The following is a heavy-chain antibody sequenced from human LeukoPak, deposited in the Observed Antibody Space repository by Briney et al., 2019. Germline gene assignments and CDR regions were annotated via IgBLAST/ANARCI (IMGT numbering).Heavy chain of an antibody. V-gene: IGHV4-59*12. Sequence: SETLSLTCTVSGVSIRSNYWIWIRQPPGKGLEWIGHISYSGSTIYNPSLKSRVTILPDTSKNQFSLRLSSATAADTAVYYCARDGEGDEGWDYWGQGTLVTVSS. D-gene: IGHD7-27*01. CDR1: GVSIRSNY. CDR2: ISYSGST. CDR3: ARDGEGDEGWDY. J-gene: IGHJ4*02.